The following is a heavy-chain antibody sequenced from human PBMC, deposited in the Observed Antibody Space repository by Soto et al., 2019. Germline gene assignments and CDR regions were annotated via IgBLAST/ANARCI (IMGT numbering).Heavy chain of an antibody. CDR3: ATPGGRDFNAFDV. CDR2: IFPIDSDT. Sequence: LGESLKISCXGSGYTFTRNWIGWVRQMPGKGLEWMGIIFPIDSDTRYSPSSQGQVTISADNSISTAYLQWSSLKASDTAIYYCATPGGRDFNAFDVWGQGTMVTVSS. D-gene: IGHD2-21*02. CDR1: GYTFTRNW. J-gene: IGHJ3*01. V-gene: IGHV5-51*01.